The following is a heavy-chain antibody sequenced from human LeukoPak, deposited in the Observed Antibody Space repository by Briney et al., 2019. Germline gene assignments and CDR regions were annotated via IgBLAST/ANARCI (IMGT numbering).Heavy chain of an antibody. CDR3: ARDSRWYNY. CDR1: GFTFSNYW. CDR2: IKQDESEK. D-gene: IGHD4-23*01. V-gene: IGHV3-7*05. Sequence: QTGGSLRLSCAASGFTFSNYWMGWVRQAPGKGLEWVASIKQDESEKYYVGSVKGRFTISRDNAKNSLYLQMNSLRAEDTAVYYCARDSRWYNYWGQGTLVTVSS. J-gene: IGHJ4*02.